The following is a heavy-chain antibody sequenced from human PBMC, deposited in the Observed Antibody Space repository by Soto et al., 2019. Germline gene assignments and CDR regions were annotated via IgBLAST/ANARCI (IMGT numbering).Heavy chain of an antibody. CDR3: ARDFRGRGYDFWSGYYRTQDDYYYGMDV. J-gene: IGHJ6*02. CDR2: ISAYNGNT. D-gene: IGHD3-3*01. V-gene: IGHV1-18*04. CDR1: GYTFTSYG. Sequence: ASVKVSCKASGYTFTSYGISWVRQAPGQGLEWMGWISAYNGNTNYAQKLQGRVTMTTDTSTSTAYMELRSLRSDDTAVYYCARDFRGRGYDFWSGYYRTQDDYYYGMDVWGQGTTVTVSS.